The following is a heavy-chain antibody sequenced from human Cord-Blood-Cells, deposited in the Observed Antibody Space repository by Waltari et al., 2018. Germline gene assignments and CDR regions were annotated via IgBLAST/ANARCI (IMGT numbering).Heavy chain of an antibody. J-gene: IGHJ3*02. CDR1: GGSFSGYY. V-gene: IGHV4-34*01. D-gene: IGHD1-26*01. Sequence: QVQLQQWGAGLLKPSETLSLTCAVSGGSFSGYYWSWIRQPPGKGLEWIGEINHSGSTNYNPSLKSRVTISVDTSKNQFSLKLSSVTAADTAVYYCARGPGGSYDAFDIWGQGTMVTVSS. CDR3: ARGPGGSYDAFDI. CDR2: INHSGST.